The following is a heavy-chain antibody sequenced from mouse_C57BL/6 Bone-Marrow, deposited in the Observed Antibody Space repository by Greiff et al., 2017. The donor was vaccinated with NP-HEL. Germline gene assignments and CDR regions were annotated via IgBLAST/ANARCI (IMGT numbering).Heavy chain of an antibody. Sequence: EVKLMESGPGLAKPSQTLSLTCSVSGYSITSDYWNWIRKFPGNKLEYMGYICYSGSTYYNPSLKSRISITRDTSKNQYYQQLNSVTTEDTATYYCARIHSNHHYFDYWGQGTTLTVSS. J-gene: IGHJ2*01. CDR1: GYSITSDY. V-gene: IGHV3-8*01. CDR2: ICYSGST. CDR3: ARIHSNHHYFDY. D-gene: IGHD2-5*01.